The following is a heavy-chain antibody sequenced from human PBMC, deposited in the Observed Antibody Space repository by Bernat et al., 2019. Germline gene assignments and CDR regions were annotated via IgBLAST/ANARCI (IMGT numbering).Heavy chain of an antibody. CDR3: ARAYCSGGSCYSYFDY. V-gene: IGHV3-33*01. J-gene: IGHJ4*02. D-gene: IGHD2-15*01. CDR2: IWHDGRKK. Sequence: QEQLVESGGGVVQPGRSLRLSCAASGFTFTSYGMHWVRQAPAKGLEWVAVIWHDGRKKYYADSVKGRFTISRDNSKNTLYLQMNSLRAEDTAVYYCARAYCSGGSCYSYFDYWGQGTLVTVSS. CDR1: GFTFTSYG.